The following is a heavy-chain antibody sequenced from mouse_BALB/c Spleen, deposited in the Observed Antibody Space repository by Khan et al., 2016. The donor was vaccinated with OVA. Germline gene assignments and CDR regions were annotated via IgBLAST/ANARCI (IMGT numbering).Heavy chain of an antibody. J-gene: IGHJ2*01. CDR3: ANWDY. D-gene: IGHD4-1*01. V-gene: IGHV14-3*02. CDR1: GFNIKDTY. Sequence: VQLKESGAELVKPGASVQLSCTASGFNIKDTYMHWVKQRPEQGLAWIGRIDPANGNTKYDPKFQGKATITADTSSNTAYLQLSSLTSEDTAVYYCANWDYWGQGTTLTVSS. CDR2: IDPANGNT.